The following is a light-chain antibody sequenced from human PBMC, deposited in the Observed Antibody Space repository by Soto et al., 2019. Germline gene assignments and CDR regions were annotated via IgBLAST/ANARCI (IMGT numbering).Light chain of an antibody. J-gene: IGKJ1*01. V-gene: IGKV3-20*01. CDR1: QSVSNNY. CDR2: GAP. CDR3: QQYGSSGT. Sequence: EIVLTQSPGTLFLSPGERATLSCRASQSVSNNYLACYQQKPGQAPRLLIYGAPNRATGIPDRFSGSGSGTDFPLTISRLEPEDFAVYYCQQYGSSGTFGQGTKVDIK.